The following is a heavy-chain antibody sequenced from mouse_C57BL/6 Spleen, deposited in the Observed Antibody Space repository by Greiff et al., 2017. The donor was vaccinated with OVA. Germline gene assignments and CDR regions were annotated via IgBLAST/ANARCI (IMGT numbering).Heavy chain of an antibody. Sequence: QVQLQQSGAELVKPGASVKLSCKASGYTFPEYTIHWVKQRSGQGLEWIGWFYPGSGSIKYNEKFKDKATLTADKSSSTVYMELSRLTSEDSAVYFCARHALPGYDGSSWFAYWGQGTLVTVSA. V-gene: IGHV1-62-2*01. J-gene: IGHJ3*01. CDR2: FYPGSGSI. CDR1: GYTFPEYT. CDR3: ARHALPGYDGSSWFAY. D-gene: IGHD2-3*01.